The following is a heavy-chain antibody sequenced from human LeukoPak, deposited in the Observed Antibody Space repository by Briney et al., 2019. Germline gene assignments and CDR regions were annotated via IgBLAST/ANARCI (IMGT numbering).Heavy chain of an antibody. CDR2: FYHSGST. Sequence: SETLSLTCTVSGGSISSSSYYWGWIRQPPGKGLQWIGSFYHSGSTYYNPSLKSRVTISVDTSNNQFSLKLRSLTAADTAVYYCARVLPPFWSGLDYWGQGTLVTVSS. J-gene: IGHJ4*02. CDR3: ARVLPPFWSGLDY. CDR1: GGSISSSSYY. D-gene: IGHD3-3*01. V-gene: IGHV4-39*07.